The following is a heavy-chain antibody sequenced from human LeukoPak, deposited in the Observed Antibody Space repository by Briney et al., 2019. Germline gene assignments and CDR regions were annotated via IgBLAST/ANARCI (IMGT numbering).Heavy chain of an antibody. Sequence: GGSLRLSCAASGFTFSTYAMSWVRQAPGKGLEWVSVIYSGGSTYFADSVKGRFTISRDNSKNTLYLQMNSLRAEDTAVYYCARGVYPDYFQHWGQGTLVTVSS. V-gene: IGHV3-66*02. CDR2: IYSGGST. D-gene: IGHD1-14*01. J-gene: IGHJ1*01. CDR1: GFTFSTYA. CDR3: ARGVYPDYFQH.